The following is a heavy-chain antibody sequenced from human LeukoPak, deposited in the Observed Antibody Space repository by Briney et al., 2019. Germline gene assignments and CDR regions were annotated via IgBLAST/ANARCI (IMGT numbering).Heavy chain of an antibody. CDR3: ARDGNDRRRAFDI. CDR2: ISSSSSYI. CDR1: GFTFSSYS. J-gene: IGHJ3*02. V-gene: IGHV3-21*01. Sequence: NPGGSLRLSCAASGFTFSSYSMNWVRQAPGKGLEWVSSISSSSSYIYYADSVKGRFTISRDNAKNSLYLQMNSLRAEDTAVYYCARDGNDRRRAFDIWGQGTMVTVSS. D-gene: IGHD1-1*01.